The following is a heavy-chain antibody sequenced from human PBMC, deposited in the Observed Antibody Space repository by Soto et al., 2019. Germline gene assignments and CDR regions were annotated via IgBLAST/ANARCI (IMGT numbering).Heavy chain of an antibody. CDR2: IKQDGSEK. V-gene: IGHV3-7*01. D-gene: IGHD2-2*01. CDR1: GFTFSSYW. Sequence: PGGSLRLSCAASGFTFSSYWMSWVRQAPGKGLEWVANIKQDGSEKYYVDSVKGRFTISRDNAKNSLYLQMNSLRAEDTAVYYCARLVCSSTSCYSYYYYYGMDVWGQGTTVTVSS. J-gene: IGHJ6*02. CDR3: ARLVCSSTSCYSYYYYYGMDV.